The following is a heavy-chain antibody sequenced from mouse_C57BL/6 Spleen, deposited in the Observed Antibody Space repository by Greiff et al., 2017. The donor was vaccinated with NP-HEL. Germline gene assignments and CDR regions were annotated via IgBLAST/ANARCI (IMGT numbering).Heavy chain of an antibody. CDR2: IYPGDGDT. J-gene: IGHJ4*01. CDR3: ARLSSSYVRYAMDY. CDR1: GYAFSSYW. V-gene: IGHV1-80*01. D-gene: IGHD1-1*01. Sequence: QVQLQQSGAELVKPGASVKISCKASGYAFSSYWMNWVKQRPGKGLEWIGQIYPGDGDTNYNGKFKGKATLTADKSSSTAYMQLSSLTSEDSAVYFCARLSSSYVRYAMDYWGQGTSVTVSS.